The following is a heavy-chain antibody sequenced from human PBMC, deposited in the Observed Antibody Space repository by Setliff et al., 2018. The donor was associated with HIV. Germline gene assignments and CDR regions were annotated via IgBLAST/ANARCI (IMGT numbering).Heavy chain of an antibody. D-gene: IGHD6-19*01. CDR3: VRDLPLPGIAVAASMGRDYYYSMDV. V-gene: IGHV7-4-1*02. CDR2: IHTNTGDP. CDR1: GYTFTSYA. Sequence: ASVKVSCKASGYTFTSYAVNWVRQAPGQGLEWVGWIHTNTGDPTYAQGLTGRFVFSLDTSVNTAYLQVSSLETEDTAVYYCVRDLPLPGIAVAASMGRDYYYSMDVWGQGTTVTVSS. J-gene: IGHJ6*02.